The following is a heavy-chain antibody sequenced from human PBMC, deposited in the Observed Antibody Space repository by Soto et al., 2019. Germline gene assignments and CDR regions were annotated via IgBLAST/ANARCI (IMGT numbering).Heavy chain of an antibody. CDR1: GFTFSSYW. CDR2: INSDGNSP. D-gene: IGHD4-17*01. CDR3: ASLAYMSTVTAHDS. V-gene: IGHV3-74*01. J-gene: IGHJ4*02. Sequence: EVQLVESGGGLVQPGGSLRLSCAASGFTFSSYWMHWVRQAPGKGLVWVSRINSDGNSPNYADSVKGRFPISRDNAKNTLYRQMNSLRAEDTAVYYCASLAYMSTVTAHDSWGRGMLVTVSS.